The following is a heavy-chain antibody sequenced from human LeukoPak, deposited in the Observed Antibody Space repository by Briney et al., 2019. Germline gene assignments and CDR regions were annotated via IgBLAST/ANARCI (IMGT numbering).Heavy chain of an antibody. J-gene: IGHJ4*02. Sequence: GGSLRLSCAASGFTFSSYAMSWVRQAPGKGLEWVSGISGSGSSTYYADSVKGRFTISRDNSKNTLYLQMNNLRAEDTAVYYCAKERIWNVVVVAAAQNFDYGGQGTLVSVSP. CDR1: GFTFSSYA. D-gene: IGHD2-15*01. V-gene: IGHV3-23*01. CDR2: ISGSGSST. CDR3: AKERIWNVVVVAAAQNFDY.